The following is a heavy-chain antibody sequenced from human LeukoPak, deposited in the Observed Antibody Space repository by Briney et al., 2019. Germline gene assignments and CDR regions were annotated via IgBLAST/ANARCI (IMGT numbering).Heavy chain of an antibody. J-gene: IGHJ4*02. D-gene: IGHD2-2*01. CDR1: GFTFRTYA. CDR3: AKSSDGSTSFDQ. CDR2: IGDSGGTT. V-gene: IGHV3-23*01. Sequence: GGSLRLSCVASGFTFRTYAMSWVRQAPGKGLEWVSGIGDSGGTTYYVDSVKGRFTISRDNSKNTLYLQINSLRAEDMALYYCAKSSDGSTSFDQWGQGTLVTVSS.